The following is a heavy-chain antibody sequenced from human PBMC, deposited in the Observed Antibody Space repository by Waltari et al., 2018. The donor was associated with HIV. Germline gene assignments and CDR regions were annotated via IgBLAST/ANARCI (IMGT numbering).Heavy chain of an antibody. V-gene: IGHV1-46*01. CDR3: ATYPKPGTTPWYFDL. D-gene: IGHD1-7*01. Sequence: QVQLVQSGAEVKKPGASVKVSCKASGYTFTSYFMHWVRQAPGQVLEWMVIIHPSTGHSAYAQKLQDRVTMTSAKSTSTFYMELSRLRSEDTAVYYFATYPKPGTTPWYFDLWGRGTLVAVSS. CDR1: GYTFTSYF. CDR2: IHPSTGHS. J-gene: IGHJ2*01.